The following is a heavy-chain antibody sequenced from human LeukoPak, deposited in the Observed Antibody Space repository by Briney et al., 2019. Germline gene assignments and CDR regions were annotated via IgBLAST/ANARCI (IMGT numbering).Heavy chain of an antibody. D-gene: IGHD3-22*01. CDR1: GGSFSGSY. CDR3: AGSGHYSDTSGYYLR. CDR2: INHSGST. Sequence: SETLSLTCAVYGGSFSGSYWTWIRQPPGKGLEWSGEINHSGSTNYNPSLKSRVTISPDTSKNQFSLKLSSVTAADTAVYYCAGSGHYSDTSGYYLRWGQGTLVTVSS. J-gene: IGHJ4*02. V-gene: IGHV4-34*01.